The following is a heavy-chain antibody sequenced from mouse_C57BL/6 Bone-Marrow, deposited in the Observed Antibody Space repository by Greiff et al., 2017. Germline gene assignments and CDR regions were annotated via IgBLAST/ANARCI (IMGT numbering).Heavy chain of an antibody. Sequence: VQLQQSGAELVRPGASVKLSCTASGFNIKDDYMHWVKQRPEQGLEWIGWIDPEKGDTEYASKFQGKATITADTSSNTAYLQLSSLTSEDTAVYYCTTSTVVAGYYAMDYWGQGTSVTVSS. CDR1: GFNIKDDY. CDR3: TTSTVVAGYYAMDY. J-gene: IGHJ4*01. CDR2: IDPEKGDT. V-gene: IGHV14-4*01. D-gene: IGHD1-1*01.